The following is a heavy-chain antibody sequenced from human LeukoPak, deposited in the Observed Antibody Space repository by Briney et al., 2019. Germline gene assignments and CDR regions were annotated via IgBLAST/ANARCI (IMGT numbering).Heavy chain of an antibody. CDR1: GYTFTSYG. J-gene: IGHJ4*02. D-gene: IGHD3-3*01. CDR3: AGFWSGYSRGFDY. Sequence: GASVKVSCKASGYTFTSYGISWVRQAPGQGLEWMGGIIPIFGTANYAQKFQGRVTITTDESTSTAYMELSSLRSEDTAVYYCAGFWSGYSRGFDYWGQGTLVTVSS. CDR2: IIPIFGTA. V-gene: IGHV1-69*05.